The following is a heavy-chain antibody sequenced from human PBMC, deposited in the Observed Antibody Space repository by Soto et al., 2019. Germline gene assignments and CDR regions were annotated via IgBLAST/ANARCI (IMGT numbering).Heavy chain of an antibody. D-gene: IGHD2-8*01. CDR3: ARGGDGHTISFFDY. CDR1: GDSINSYY. CDR2: IYYSGST. J-gene: IGHJ4*02. V-gene: IGHV4-59*01. Sequence: SETLSLTCTVSGDSINSYYWSWIRQPPGKRLEWIGYIYYSGSTNYNPSLRSRLTMSVDTSKNQFSLKLSSVTAADTAVYFCARGGDGHTISFFDYWGRGTLVTVSS.